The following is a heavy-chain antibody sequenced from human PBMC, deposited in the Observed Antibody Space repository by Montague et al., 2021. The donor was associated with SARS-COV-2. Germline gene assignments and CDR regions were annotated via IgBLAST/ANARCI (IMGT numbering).Heavy chain of an antibody. Sequence: SETLSLTCTVSGGSISSSTYYWGWIRQPPGKGLEWIGSIYYSGTSYYNPSLKSRVTISVDTSKNQFSLRLSSVTAADTAVYYCARQGGYGRGGSGYGPFDDWGQGTLVTVSS. CDR2: IYYSGTS. CDR1: GGSISSSTYY. J-gene: IGHJ4*02. V-gene: IGHV4-39*01. CDR3: ARQGGYGRGGSGYGPFDD. D-gene: IGHD2-15*01.